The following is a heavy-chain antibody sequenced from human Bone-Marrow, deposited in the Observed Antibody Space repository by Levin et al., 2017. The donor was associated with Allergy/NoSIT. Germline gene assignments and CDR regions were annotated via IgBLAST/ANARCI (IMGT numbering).Heavy chain of an antibody. CDR2: TYYRSRWIY. Sequence: SQTLSLTCGISGDSVSTDGGAWNWIRQSPRRGLEWLGRTYYRSRWIYEYGPSVTRRISINPDTSKNQFSLHLNSVTPEDTAVYYCARDPNYSGWYGFDFWGQGTLVTVSS. CDR3: ARDPNYSGWYGFDF. D-gene: IGHD6-19*01. J-gene: IGHJ4*02. V-gene: IGHV6-1*01. CDR1: GDSVSTDGGA.